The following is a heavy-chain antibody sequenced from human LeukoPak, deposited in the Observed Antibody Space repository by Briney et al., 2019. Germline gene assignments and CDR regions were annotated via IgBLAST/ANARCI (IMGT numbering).Heavy chain of an antibody. CDR2: INHSGST. CDR1: GGSFSGYY. Sequence: SETLSLTCAVYGGSFSGYYWSWIRQPPGKGLEWIGEINHSGSTNYNPSLKSRVTISVDKSKNQFSLKLSSVTAADTAVYYCARAATARTKNAFDIWGQGTMVTVSS. J-gene: IGHJ3*02. CDR3: ARAATARTKNAFDI. V-gene: IGHV4-34*01. D-gene: IGHD1-14*01.